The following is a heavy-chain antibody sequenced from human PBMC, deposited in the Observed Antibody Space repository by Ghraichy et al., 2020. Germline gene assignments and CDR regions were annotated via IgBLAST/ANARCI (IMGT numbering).Heavy chain of an antibody. Sequence: SGPTLVKPTQTLTLTCTFSGFSRSTNGVGVGWIRQPPGKALEWLALIFWDDDKRYSPSLKSRLTITKDTSKNQVVLTMTNMDPVDTATYYCAHRYYDSSVSQAHYFDYWGQGTLVTVSS. CDR1: GFSRSTNGVG. J-gene: IGHJ4*02. CDR3: AHRYYDSSVSQAHYFDY. D-gene: IGHD3-22*01. V-gene: IGHV2-5*02. CDR2: IFWDDDK.